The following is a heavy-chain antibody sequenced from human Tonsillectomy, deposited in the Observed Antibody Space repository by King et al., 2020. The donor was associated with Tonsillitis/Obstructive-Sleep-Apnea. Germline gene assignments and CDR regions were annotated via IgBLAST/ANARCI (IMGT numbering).Heavy chain of an antibody. CDR3: AKAFSLGYYYYYMDV. V-gene: IGHV3-23*04. CDR1: GFTFSSYA. J-gene: IGHJ6*03. D-gene: IGHD2/OR15-2a*01. Sequence: VQLVESGGGLVQPGGSLTLSCAASGFTFSSYAMSWVRQAPGKGLEWVSGISGSGGSTYFADSVKGRFTISRDNSKNTLFLQMNSLRVEDTSVYDCAKAFSLGYYYYYMDVWGKGTTVTVSS. CDR2: ISGSGGST.